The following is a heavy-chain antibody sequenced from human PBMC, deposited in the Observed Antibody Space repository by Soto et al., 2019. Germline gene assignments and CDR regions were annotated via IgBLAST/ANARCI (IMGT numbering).Heavy chain of an antibody. Sequence: SETLSLTCTVSGGSISSSSYYWGWIRQPPGKGLEWIGSIYYSGSTYYNPSLKSRVTISVDTSKNQFSLKLSSVTAADTAVYYCARLSVSGWFDPWGQGTLVTVSS. CDR2: IYYSGST. V-gene: IGHV4-39*01. J-gene: IGHJ5*02. CDR3: ARLSVSGWFDP. D-gene: IGHD6-25*01. CDR1: GGSISSSSYY.